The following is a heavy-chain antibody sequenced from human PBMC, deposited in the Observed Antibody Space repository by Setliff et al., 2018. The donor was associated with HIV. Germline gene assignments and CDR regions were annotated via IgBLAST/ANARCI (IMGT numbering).Heavy chain of an antibody. CDR2: IYYDGRT. Sequence: LSLTCTVSGGSVRTGTHYWGWIRQPPGKGLEWIGSIYYDGRTFYKPSLESRLTISVDTSKNQFSLSLNSVTAADTAVYFCARGGAVSADFDSWGQGTLVTVSS. V-gene: IGHV4-39*07. CDR1: GGSVRTGTHY. J-gene: IGHJ5*01. CDR3: ARGGAVSADFDS. D-gene: IGHD3-16*01.